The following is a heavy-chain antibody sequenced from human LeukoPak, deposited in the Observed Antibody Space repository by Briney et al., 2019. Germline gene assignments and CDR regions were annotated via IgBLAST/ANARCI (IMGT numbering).Heavy chain of an antibody. V-gene: IGHV3-23*01. CDR1: GFTFSSYG. J-gene: IGHJ4*02. Sequence: GGTLRLSCAASGFTFSSYGMNWVRQAPGKGLEWVSGISSSGTSTHYADSVKGRFTISRDNSKNTLYLQMNSLRAEDTAIYYCARGTLYRGWSYYLDFWGQGSQVTVSS. CDR2: ISSSGTST. D-gene: IGHD6-19*01. CDR3: ARGTLYRGWSYYLDF.